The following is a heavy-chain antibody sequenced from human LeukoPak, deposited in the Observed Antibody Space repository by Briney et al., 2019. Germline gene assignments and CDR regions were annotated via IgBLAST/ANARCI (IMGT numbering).Heavy chain of an antibody. CDR2: IDPSDSYT. D-gene: IGHD3-10*01. V-gene: IGHV5-10-1*01. CDR3: ARLYGSGEYNWFDP. CDR1: GYHLTHLC. Sequence: GESLKIPRKGFGYHLTHLCIDWVRQVPGKGLEWMGRIDPSDSYTNYSPSFQGHVTISADKSISTAYLQWSSLKAPDTAMYYCARLYGSGEYNWFDPWGQGTLVTVSS. J-gene: IGHJ5*02.